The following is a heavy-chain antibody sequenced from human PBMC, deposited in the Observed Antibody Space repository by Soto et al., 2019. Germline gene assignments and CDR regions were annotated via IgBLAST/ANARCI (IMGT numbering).Heavy chain of an antibody. Sequence: GGSLRLSCAASGFTFSNAWMSWVRQAPGKGLEWVGRIKSKTDGGTTDYAAPVKGRFTISRDDSKNTLYLQMNSLKTEDTAVYYCTTGPITIFGVVTKIPYYYYYMDVWGKGTTVTVSS. J-gene: IGHJ6*03. V-gene: IGHV3-15*01. CDR2: IKSKTDGGTT. D-gene: IGHD3-3*01. CDR1: GFTFSNAW. CDR3: TTGPITIFGVVTKIPYYYYYMDV.